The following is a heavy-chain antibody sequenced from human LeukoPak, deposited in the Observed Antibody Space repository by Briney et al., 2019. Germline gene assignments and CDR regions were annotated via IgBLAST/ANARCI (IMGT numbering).Heavy chain of an antibody. CDR3: ARRQYYHDSSGYSFDY. V-gene: IGHV5-51*01. CDR1: GYSFTTYW. J-gene: IGHJ4*02. D-gene: IGHD3-22*01. CDR2: IYPGDSDT. Sequence: GESLKISCKGSGYSFTTYWIGWVRQMPGKGLEWMGIIYPGDSDTRYSPSFQGQVIISADKSISTAYLQWSSLKASDTAMYYCARRQYYHDSSGYSFDYWGQGTLVTVSS.